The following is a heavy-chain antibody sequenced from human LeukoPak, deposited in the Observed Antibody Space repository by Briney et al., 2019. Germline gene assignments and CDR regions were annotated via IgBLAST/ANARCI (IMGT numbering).Heavy chain of an antibody. CDR3: AKSPGGYSGPFGD. CDR1: GFTFSSYE. CDR2: ISGSGYST. D-gene: IGHD5-12*01. J-gene: IGHJ4*02. Sequence: GGSLRLSCAASGFTFSSYEMNWVRQAPGKGLEWVSVISGSGYSTYYADSVKGRFTISRDDSKNTLYLQMNSLRVEDTAVYYCAKSPGGYSGPFGDWGQGTLVTVSS. V-gene: IGHV3-23*01.